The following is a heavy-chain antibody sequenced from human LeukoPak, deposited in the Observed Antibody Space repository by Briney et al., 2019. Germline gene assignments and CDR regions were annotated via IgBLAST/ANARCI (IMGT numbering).Heavy chain of an antibody. V-gene: IGHV3-66*01. CDR2: IYSGGTT. Sequence: LTGGSLRLSCAASEFTVSTNYMSWVRQAPGKGLEWVSIIYSGGTTYYADSVKGRFTISRDNSKKMLYLQMNSLRAEDTAVYYCAKNRGDSSGVFGGQGTLVTVSA. D-gene: IGHD3-10*01. J-gene: IGHJ4*02. CDR3: AKNRGDSSGVF. CDR1: EFTVSTNY.